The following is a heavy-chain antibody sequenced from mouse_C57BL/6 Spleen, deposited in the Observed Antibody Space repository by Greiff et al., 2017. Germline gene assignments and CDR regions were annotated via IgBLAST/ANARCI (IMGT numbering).Heavy chain of an antibody. Sequence: DVKLVESGEGLVKPGGSLKLSCAASGFTFSSYAMSWVRQTPEKRLEWVAYISSGSDYIYYADTVKGRFPISRDNARNTLYLQMSSLKSEDTAMYYCTREEDYYGSRAWFAYWGQGTLVTVSA. D-gene: IGHD1-1*01. V-gene: IGHV5-9-1*02. CDR1: GFTFSSYA. J-gene: IGHJ3*01. CDR2: ISSGSDYI. CDR3: TREEDYYGSRAWFAY.